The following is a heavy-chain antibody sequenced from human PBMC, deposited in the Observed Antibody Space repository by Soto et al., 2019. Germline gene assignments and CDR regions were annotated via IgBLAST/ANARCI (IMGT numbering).Heavy chain of an antibody. CDR2: INPNTGDT. J-gene: IGHJ5*02. V-gene: IGHV1-2*02. CDR1: GYTLTDYY. Sequence: ASVKVSCKASGYTLTDYYMHWVRQAPGQGLEWMGWINPNTGDTKYAAKFQGRVTMTRDTSISTAYMELSGLTSVDTAVYYCARHDSSGYYITFDWFDPWGQGTLDTVSS. CDR3: ARHDSSGYYITFDWFDP. D-gene: IGHD3-22*01.